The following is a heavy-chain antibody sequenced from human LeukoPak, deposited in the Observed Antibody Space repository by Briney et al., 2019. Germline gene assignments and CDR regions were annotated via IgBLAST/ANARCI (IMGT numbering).Heavy chain of an antibody. CDR2: IKSKTDGGTT. J-gene: IGHJ6*03. V-gene: IGHV3-15*01. CDR1: GFLFRSNG. CDR3: TTDWKYQLLLPSAVQYYYYYMDV. D-gene: IGHD2-2*01. Sequence: SGGSLRLSCEASGFLFRSNGMHWVRQAPGKGLEWVGRIKSKTDGGTTDYAAPVKGRSTISRDDSKNMLYLQMNSLKTEDTAVYYCTTDWKYQLLLPSAVQYYYYYMDVWGKGTTVTVSS.